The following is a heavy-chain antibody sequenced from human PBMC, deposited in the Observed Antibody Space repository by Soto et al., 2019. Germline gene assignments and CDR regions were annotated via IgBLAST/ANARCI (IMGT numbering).Heavy chain of an antibody. D-gene: IGHD5-12*01. CDR3: ARDREGYSGYDLVYYYYYMDV. V-gene: IGHV4-31*03. CDR2: IYYSGST. Sequence: SETLSLTCTVSGGSISSGGYYWSWIRQHPGKGLEWIGYIYYSGSTYYNPSLKSRVTISVDTSKNQFSLKLSSVTAADTAVYYCARDREGYSGYDLVYYYYYMDVWGKGTTVTLSS. J-gene: IGHJ6*03. CDR1: GGSISSGGYY.